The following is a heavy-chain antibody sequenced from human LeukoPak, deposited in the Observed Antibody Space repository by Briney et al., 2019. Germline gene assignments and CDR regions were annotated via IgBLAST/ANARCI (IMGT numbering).Heavy chain of an antibody. CDR2: TRNKDKSYDV. Sequence: GCLLLCCARPVLQFCDHYMDTVRQAPGKGLEWVRRTRNKDKSYDVECAASVKGRFTISKNDSKNSLYLQMNSLKTEHTAVYYCARGADTSGYHYIDYWGQGTLVSVSS. J-gene: IGHJ4*02. V-gene: IGHV3-72*01. CDR3: ARGADTSGYHYIDY. D-gene: IGHD3-22*01. CDR1: VLQFCDHY.